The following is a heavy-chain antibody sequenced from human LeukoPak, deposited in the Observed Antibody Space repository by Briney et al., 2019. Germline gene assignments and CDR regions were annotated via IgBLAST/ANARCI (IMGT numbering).Heavy chain of an antibody. CDR2: IYYSGST. CDR1: GGSISSYY. Sequence: PSETLSLTCTVSGGSISSYYWSWIRQPPGKGLEWIGYIYYSGSTNYNPSLKSRVTISVDTSKNQFSLKLSSVTAADTAVYYCARAPYYYESSGYGAFDIWGQGTMVTVSS. V-gene: IGHV4-59*01. CDR3: ARAPYYYESSGYGAFDI. D-gene: IGHD3-22*01. J-gene: IGHJ3*02.